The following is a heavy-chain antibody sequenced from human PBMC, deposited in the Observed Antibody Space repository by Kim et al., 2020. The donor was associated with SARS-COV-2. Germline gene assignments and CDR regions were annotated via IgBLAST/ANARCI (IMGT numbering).Heavy chain of an antibody. CDR3: ARVGTDYGDYVFDY. V-gene: IGHV3-53*01. CDR1: GFIVSSNY. J-gene: IGHJ4*02. D-gene: IGHD4-17*01. CDR2: IYSGGST. Sequence: GGSLRLSCAASGFIVSSNYMSWVRQAPGKGLEWVSVIYSGGSTYYADSVKGRFTISRDNSKNTLYLQMNSLRAEDTAVYYCARVGTDYGDYVFDYWGQGTLVTVSS.